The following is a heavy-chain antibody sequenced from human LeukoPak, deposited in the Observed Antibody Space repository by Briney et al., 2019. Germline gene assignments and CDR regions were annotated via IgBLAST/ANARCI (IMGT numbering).Heavy chain of an antibody. Sequence: EASVKVSCKASGYTFTSNYMHWVRQAPGQGLEWMGVINPSGGSTSYAQKFQGRVTMTRDMSTSTDYMELSSLRSEDTAVYYCARDNSVGDYAWWFDPWGQGTLVTVSS. CDR1: GYTFTSNY. CDR2: INPSGGST. V-gene: IGHV1-46*01. D-gene: IGHD1-26*01. J-gene: IGHJ5*02. CDR3: ARDNSVGDYAWWFDP.